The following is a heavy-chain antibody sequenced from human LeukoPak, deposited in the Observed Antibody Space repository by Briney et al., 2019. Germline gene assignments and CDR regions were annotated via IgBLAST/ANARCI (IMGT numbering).Heavy chain of an antibody. Sequence: SVKVSCKASGGTFSSYAISWVRQAPGQGLEWMGRIIPILGIANYAQKFQGRVTITADKSTSTAYMELRSLRSDDTAVYYCARDYYGSGSYSKNPNFDYWGQGTLVTVSS. CDR1: GGTFSSYA. D-gene: IGHD3-10*01. CDR2: IIPILGIA. J-gene: IGHJ4*02. V-gene: IGHV1-69*04. CDR3: ARDYYGSGSYSKNPNFDY.